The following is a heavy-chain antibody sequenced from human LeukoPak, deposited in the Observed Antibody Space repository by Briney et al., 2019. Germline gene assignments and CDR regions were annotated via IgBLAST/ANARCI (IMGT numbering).Heavy chain of an antibody. Sequence: PGGSLRLSCAASGFTFSSYWMSWVRQAPGKGLEWVANIKQDGSEKYYVDSVKGRFTISRDNAKNSLYLQMNGLRAEDTAVYYCARDEDDGDYAPWDYWGQGTLVTVSS. CDR1: GFTFSSYW. V-gene: IGHV3-7*03. CDR2: IKQDGSEK. J-gene: IGHJ4*02. D-gene: IGHD4-17*01. CDR3: ARDEDDGDYAPWDY.